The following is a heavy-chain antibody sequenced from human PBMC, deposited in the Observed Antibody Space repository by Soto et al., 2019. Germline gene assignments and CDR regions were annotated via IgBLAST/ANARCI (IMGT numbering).Heavy chain of an antibody. V-gene: IGHV4-34*01. Sequence: PTDTLSLTCAVYVESFSGYYWSWILQPPGKGLDCIGEINHSGSTNYNPSLKGRVTISVDTSKNQFSLKLSSVTAADTAVYYCARGWIIVVPAAIPGNYYYMDVWGKGTTVTAP. CDR2: INHSGST. CDR1: VESFSGYY. CDR3: ARGWIIVVPAAIPGNYYYMDV. D-gene: IGHD2-2*01. J-gene: IGHJ6*03.